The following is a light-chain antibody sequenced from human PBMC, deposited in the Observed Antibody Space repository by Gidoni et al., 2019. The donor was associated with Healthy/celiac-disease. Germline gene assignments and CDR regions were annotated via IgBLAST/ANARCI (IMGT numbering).Light chain of an antibody. CDR2: AAS. Sequence: DSQMTQSPSSLSASVGDRVTITCRASQSISSYLNWYQQKPGKAPKLLIYAASSLQSGVPARFSGSGSGTDFTLTISSLQPEDFATYYCQQSYSTPNTFGQGTKLEIK. CDR1: QSISSY. J-gene: IGKJ2*01. CDR3: QQSYSTPNT. V-gene: IGKV1-39*01.